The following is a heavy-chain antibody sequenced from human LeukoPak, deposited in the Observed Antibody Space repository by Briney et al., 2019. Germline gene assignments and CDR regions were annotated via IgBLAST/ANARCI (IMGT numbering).Heavy chain of an antibody. D-gene: IGHD3-10*01. J-gene: IGHJ5*02. Sequence: STETLPLTCTVSGGSISSSSYYWGWIRQPPGKGLEWIGSIYYSGSTYYNPSLKSRVTISVDTSKNQFSLKLSSVTAADTAVYYCARGVLLWFGELLRWFDPWGQGTLVTVSS. CDR1: GGSISSSSYY. CDR2: IYYSGST. V-gene: IGHV4-39*07. CDR3: ARGVLLWFGELLRWFDP.